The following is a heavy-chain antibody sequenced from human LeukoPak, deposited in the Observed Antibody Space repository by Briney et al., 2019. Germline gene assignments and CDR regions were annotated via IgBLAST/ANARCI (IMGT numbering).Heavy chain of an antibody. CDR2: ISAYNGNT. CDR3: ARGDSSSWYPYYYYYGMDV. Sequence: ASVKVSCKASGYTFTSYGISWVRQAPGQGLEWMGWISAYNGNTNYVQKLQGRVTMTTDTSTSTAYMELRSLRSDDTAVYYCARGDSSSWYPYYYYYGMDVWGQGTTVTVSS. CDR1: GYTFTSYG. V-gene: IGHV1-18*01. J-gene: IGHJ6*02. D-gene: IGHD6-13*01.